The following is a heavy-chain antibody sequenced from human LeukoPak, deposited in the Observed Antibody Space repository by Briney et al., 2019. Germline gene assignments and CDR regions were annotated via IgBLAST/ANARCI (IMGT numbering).Heavy chain of an antibody. CDR3: ARTLAVANRRFDP. CDR2: INPNGGST. J-gene: IGHJ5*02. V-gene: IGHV1-46*01. CDR1: GYTFTRYY. Sequence: ASVKVSCKASGYTFTRYYMHWVRQAPGQGLEWVGIINPNGGSTSYAQKFQGRVTMTRDMSTSTVYMELSSLRSEDTAVYYCARTLAVANRRFDPWGQGTLVTVSS. D-gene: IGHD6-19*01.